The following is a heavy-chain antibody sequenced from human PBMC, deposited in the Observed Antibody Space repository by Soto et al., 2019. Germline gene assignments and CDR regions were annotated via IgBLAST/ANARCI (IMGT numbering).Heavy chain of an antibody. D-gene: IGHD1-7*01. CDR1: GFTFSSYG. V-gene: IGHV3-33*01. CDR3: ARAYNWNYGVGMDV. J-gene: IGHJ6*02. Sequence: QVQLVESGGGVVQPGRSLRLSCAASGFTFSSYGMHWVRQAPGKGLEWVAVIWYDGSNKYYADSVKGRFTISRDNSKNQLYLQMNSLRAEETAVYYCARAYNWNYGVGMDVWGQGTTVTVSS. CDR2: IWYDGSNK.